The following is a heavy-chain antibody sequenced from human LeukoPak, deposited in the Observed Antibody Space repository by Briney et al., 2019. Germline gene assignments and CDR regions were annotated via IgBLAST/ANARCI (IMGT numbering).Heavy chain of an antibody. V-gene: IGHV5-51*01. J-gene: IGHJ4*02. CDR1: GYRLTNNW. D-gene: IGHD6-13*01. CDR3: VRLGATGYSSSWIDY. CDR2: IYPGDSDT. Sequence: GESLKISCKVSGYRLTNNWIGWVRQMPGKGLEWMGIIYPGDSDTRYSPSFQGQVTISADKSISTAYLQWSSLKASDTAMYYCVRLGATGYSSSWIDYWGQGTLVTVSS.